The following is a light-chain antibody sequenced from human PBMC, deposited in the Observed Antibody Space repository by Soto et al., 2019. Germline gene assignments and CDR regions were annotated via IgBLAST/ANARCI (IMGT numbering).Light chain of an antibody. Sequence: SYELTQPPSVSVSPGQTARITCSGDALPKQYAYWYQQKPGQAPVLVIYKDSERPSGIPERFSGSSSGTTVTLTISGVQAEDEADYYCQSADSSGTYVXGTGTKLTVL. CDR3: QSADSSGTYV. CDR1: ALPKQY. CDR2: KDS. V-gene: IGLV3-25*03. J-gene: IGLJ1*01.